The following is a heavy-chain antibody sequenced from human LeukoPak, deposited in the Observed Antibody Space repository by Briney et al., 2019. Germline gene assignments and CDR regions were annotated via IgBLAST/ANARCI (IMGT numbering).Heavy chain of an antibody. D-gene: IGHD5-12*01. CDR3: ARGARGYSGGFDSLLYFDC. CDR2: MNPNSGNT. Sequence: ASVKVSCKASGYTFTSYDINWVRQATGQGLEWMGWMNPNSGNTGYAQKFQGRVTITRNTSISTAYMELSSLRSEDTAVYYCARGARGYSGGFDSLLYFDCWGQGTLVTVSS. CDR1: GYTFTSYD. V-gene: IGHV1-8*03. J-gene: IGHJ4*02.